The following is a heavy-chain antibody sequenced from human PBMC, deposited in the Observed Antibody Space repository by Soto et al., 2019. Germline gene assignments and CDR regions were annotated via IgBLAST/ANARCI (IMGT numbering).Heavy chain of an antibody. CDR3: AKAKFGEHPHFDY. CDR1: GFRFGDYA. CDR2: ISWNSDKI. D-gene: IGHD3-10*01. J-gene: IGHJ4*02. V-gene: IGHV3-9*01. Sequence: EVQLVESGGGLVRPGRSLRLSCAASGFRFGDYAMHWVRQAPGKGLEWVSGISWNSDKIAYTDSVRGRFTISRDSAENPLSLEMNSLRSEDTALYYCAKAKFGEHPHFDYWGQGALVTVSS.